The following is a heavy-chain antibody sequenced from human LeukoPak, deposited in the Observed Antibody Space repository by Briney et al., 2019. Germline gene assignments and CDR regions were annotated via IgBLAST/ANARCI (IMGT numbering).Heavy chain of an antibody. Sequence: AISGSGGSTYYADSVKGRFTISRDNSKNTLYLQMKSLRDEDTAIYYCAKRRDYFDYWGQGTLVSVSS. CDR2: ISGSGGST. V-gene: IGHV3-23*01. J-gene: IGHJ4*02. CDR3: AKRRDYFDY.